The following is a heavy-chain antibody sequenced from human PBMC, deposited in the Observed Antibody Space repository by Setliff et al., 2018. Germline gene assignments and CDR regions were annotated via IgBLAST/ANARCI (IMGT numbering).Heavy chain of an antibody. V-gene: IGHV3-7*03. D-gene: IGHD6-19*01. CDR3: VPQGPGYGNGWWTNWFDP. CDR1: GLIFSNNW. Sequence: ETLSLSCVASGLIFSNNWMSWVRQAPGKGLEWVTNINKDGSERNYVDSVKGRFTISRDNAKNSVYLQMNSQRADDTAVYYCVPQGPGYGNGWWTNWFDPWGQGTLVTVSS. J-gene: IGHJ5*02. CDR2: INKDGSER.